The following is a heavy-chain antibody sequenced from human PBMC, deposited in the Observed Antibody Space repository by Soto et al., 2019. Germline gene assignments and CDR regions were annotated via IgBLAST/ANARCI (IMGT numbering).Heavy chain of an antibody. V-gene: IGHV1-69*08. J-gene: IGHJ6*02. CDR1: GGTFSRYS. CDR2: IIPIFGIA. D-gene: IGHD2-2*01. Sequence: QVQLVQSGAEVKKPGSSVKVSCKASGGTFSRYSITWVRQAPGHGLEWIGRIIPIFGIASYAQKCQGRVTLTADESTSTAYMELSSLRSDDTAVYYCAREDRDRETGLVPAAIDGMDVWGQGTTVTVSS. CDR3: AREDRDRETGLVPAAIDGMDV.